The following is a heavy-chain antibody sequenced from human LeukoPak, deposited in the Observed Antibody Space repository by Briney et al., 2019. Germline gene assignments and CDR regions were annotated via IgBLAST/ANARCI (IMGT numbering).Heavy chain of an antibody. CDR2: ISAYNANT. D-gene: IGHD2-8*01. J-gene: IGHJ5*02. CDR3: ARTKYCTNGVCYEARSLRWFDP. CDR1: GYTFTSYG. V-gene: IGHV1-18*01. Sequence: ASVKVSCKASGYTFTSYGISSVRQAPGQGLEWMGWISAYNANTNYAQKLQGRVTMTTDTSTSTAYMELRSLRSDDTAVYYCARTKYCTNGVCYEARSLRWFDPWGQGTLVTVSS.